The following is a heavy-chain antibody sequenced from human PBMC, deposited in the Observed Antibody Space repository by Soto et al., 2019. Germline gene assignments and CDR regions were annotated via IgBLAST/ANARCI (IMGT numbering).Heavy chain of an antibody. CDR2: IYYSGST. Sequence: LSETLSLTCTVSGGSISSYYWSWIRQPPGKGLEWIGYIYYSGSTNYNPSLKSRVTISVDTSKNQFSLKLSSVTVADTAVYYCARLRYSEGTGNFDYWGQGTLVTVSS. V-gene: IGHV4-59*08. CDR1: GGSISSYY. J-gene: IGHJ4*02. CDR3: ARLRYSEGTGNFDY. D-gene: IGHD1-26*01.